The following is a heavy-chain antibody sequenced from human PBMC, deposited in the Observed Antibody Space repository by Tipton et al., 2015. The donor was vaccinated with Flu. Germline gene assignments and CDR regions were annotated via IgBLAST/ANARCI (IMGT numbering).Heavy chain of an antibody. V-gene: IGHV4-39*07. Sequence: TLSLTCTVSVGSISSSSYYWGWIRQPPGKGLEWIGSIYYSGSTYYNPSLKSRVTISVDTSKNQFSLKLSSVTAADTDVYYCARVTGPPYYYGMDVWGQGTTVTVSS. J-gene: IGHJ6*02. CDR2: IYYSGST. CDR3: ARVTGPPYYYGMDV. CDR1: VGSISSSSYY.